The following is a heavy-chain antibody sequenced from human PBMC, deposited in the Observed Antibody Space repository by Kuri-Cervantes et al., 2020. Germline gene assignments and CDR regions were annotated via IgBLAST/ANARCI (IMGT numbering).Heavy chain of an antibody. V-gene: IGHV4-59*01. CDR3: ARAHTVVTRARSRHFDY. CDR2: IYYSGST. J-gene: IGHJ4*02. Sequence: GSLRLSCTVSGGSISSYYWSWIRQPPGKGLEWIGYIYYSGSTNYNPSLKSRVTISVDTSKNQFSLKLSSVTAADTAVYYCARAHTVVTRARSRHFDYWGQGTLVTVSS. CDR1: GGSISSYY. D-gene: IGHD4-23*01.